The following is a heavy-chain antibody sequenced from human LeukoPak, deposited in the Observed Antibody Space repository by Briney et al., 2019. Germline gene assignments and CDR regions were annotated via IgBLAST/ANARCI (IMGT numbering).Heavy chain of an antibody. Sequence: ASVKVSCKASGYTFTSYDINWVRQATGQGLEWMGWMNPNSGNTGYAQKFQGRVTMTRNTSISTAYMELSSLRSEDTAVYYCAKDSGSGWYEAHFDPWGQGTLVTVSS. CDR1: GYTFTSYD. CDR2: MNPNSGNT. J-gene: IGHJ5*02. V-gene: IGHV1-8*01. CDR3: AKDSGSGWYEAHFDP. D-gene: IGHD6-19*01.